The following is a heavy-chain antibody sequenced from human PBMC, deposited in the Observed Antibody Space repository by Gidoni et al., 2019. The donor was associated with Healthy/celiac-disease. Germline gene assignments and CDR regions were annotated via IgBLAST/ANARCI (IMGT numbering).Heavy chain of an antibody. Sequence: EVQLVESGGGMVKPGGSMRHSGAASGCTFSSYSMNWVRQAPGKGLDRVSSISSSSSYIYYAASVKGRFTISRDNAKNSLYLQMNSLRAEDTAVYYCARDTAMANYYYYYYGMDVWGQGTTVTVSS. J-gene: IGHJ6*02. V-gene: IGHV3-21*01. D-gene: IGHD5-18*01. CDR1: GCTFSSYS. CDR3: ARDTAMANYYYYYYGMDV. CDR2: ISSSSSYI.